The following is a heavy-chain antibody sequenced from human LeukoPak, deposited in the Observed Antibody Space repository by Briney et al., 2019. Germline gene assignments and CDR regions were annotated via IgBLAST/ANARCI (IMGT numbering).Heavy chain of an antibody. D-gene: IGHD2-2*01. CDR3: ASGYCSSTSCHGFIDY. Sequence: GASVKVSCKASGYTFTGYYMHWVRQAPGQGLEWMGRINPNSGGTNYAQKFQGRVTMTRDTSISTAYMELSRLRSDDTAVYYCASGYCSSTSCHGFIDYWGQGTLVTVSS. CDR1: GYTFTGYY. V-gene: IGHV1-2*06. J-gene: IGHJ4*02. CDR2: INPNSGGT.